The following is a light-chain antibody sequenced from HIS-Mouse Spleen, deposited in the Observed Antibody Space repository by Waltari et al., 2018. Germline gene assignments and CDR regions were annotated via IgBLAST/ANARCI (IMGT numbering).Light chain of an antibody. CDR3: CSYAGSRV. J-gene: IGLJ2*01. V-gene: IGLV2-23*01. Sequence: QSALTQPASVSGSPGQSITISCTGPSSDVGSYNLGSWYQQHPGKAPKRMIYEGSKRPSGVSNRFSGSKSGNTASLTISGLQAEDEADYYCCSYAGSRVFGGGTKLTVL. CDR2: EGS. CDR1: SSDVGSYNL.